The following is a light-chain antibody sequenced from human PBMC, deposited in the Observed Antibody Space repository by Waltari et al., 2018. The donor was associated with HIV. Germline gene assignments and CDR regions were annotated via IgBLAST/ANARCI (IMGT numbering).Light chain of an antibody. CDR2: NNS. CDR1: SSNIGSHT. Sequence: QSVLTQPPSASETPGQRVTVSCSGSSSNIGSHTVNWYQQVPGAAPKLLISNNSQRPSGVPDRFSGSKSGTSASLAISGLQSEDDGHYYCAAWEDSLNGVVFGGGTKVTVL. J-gene: IGLJ2*01. CDR3: AAWEDSLNGVV. V-gene: IGLV1-44*01.